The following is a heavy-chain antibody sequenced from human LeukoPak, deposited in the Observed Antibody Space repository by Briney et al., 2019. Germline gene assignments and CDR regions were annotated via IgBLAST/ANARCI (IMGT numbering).Heavy chain of an antibody. CDR3: ARDRRRDYNVDFDY. Sequence: SVKVSCKASGGTFSSYAISWVRQAPGQGLEWMGRTIPILGIANYAQKFQGRVTITADKSTSTAYMELSSLRSEDTAVYYCARDRRRDYNVDFDYWGQGTLVTVSS. D-gene: IGHD3-10*01. V-gene: IGHV1-69*04. CDR2: TIPILGIA. J-gene: IGHJ4*02. CDR1: GGTFSSYA.